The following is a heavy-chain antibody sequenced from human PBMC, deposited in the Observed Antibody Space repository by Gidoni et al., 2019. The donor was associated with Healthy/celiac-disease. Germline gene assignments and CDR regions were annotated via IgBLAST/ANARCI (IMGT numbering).Heavy chain of an antibody. V-gene: IGHV3-30-3*01. CDR1: GFPFSSYA. J-gene: IGHJ4*02. D-gene: IGHD3-10*01. Sequence: QVQLVESGGGVVQPGRSLRLPCAASGFPFSSYAIPWVRQAPGKGLEWVAVISYDGSNKYYADSVKGRFTISRDNSKNTLYLQMNSLRAEDTAVYYCARDITMVRGVIWGEGGPIDYWGQGTLVTVSS. CDR3: ARDITMVRGVIWGEGGPIDY. CDR2: ISYDGSNK.